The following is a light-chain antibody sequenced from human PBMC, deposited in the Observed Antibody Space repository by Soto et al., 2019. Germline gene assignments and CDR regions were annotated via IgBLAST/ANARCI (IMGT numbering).Light chain of an antibody. CDR1: SSDIGGYNY. J-gene: IGLJ3*02. CDR2: DVT. V-gene: IGLV2-11*01. CDR3: YSYAGSYFWV. Sequence: QSALTQPRSVSGSPGQSVTISCTGTSSDIGGYNYVSWYQQHPGKAPKLMIYDVTKRPSGFPDRFSGSKSGNTASLTIAGLQTEDEADYYCYSYAGSYFWVFGGGTKLTVL.